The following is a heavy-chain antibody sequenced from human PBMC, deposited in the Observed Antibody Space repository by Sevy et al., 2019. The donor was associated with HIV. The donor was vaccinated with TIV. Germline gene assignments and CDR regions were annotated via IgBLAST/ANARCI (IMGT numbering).Heavy chain of an antibody. CDR1: GYTFTSYG. J-gene: IGHJ4*02. Sequence: ASVKVSCKASGYTFTSYGISWVRQAPGRGLEWMGWISAYNGNTNYAQKLQGRVTMTTDTSTSTAYMELRSLRSDDTAVYYCARYVEAIAAAGTDYWGQGTLVTVSS. V-gene: IGHV1-18*04. CDR3: ARYVEAIAAAGTDY. D-gene: IGHD6-13*01. CDR2: ISAYNGNT.